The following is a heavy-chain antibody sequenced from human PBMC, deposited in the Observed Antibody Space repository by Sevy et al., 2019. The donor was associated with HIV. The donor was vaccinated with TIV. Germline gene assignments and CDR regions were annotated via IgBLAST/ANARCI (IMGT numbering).Heavy chain of an antibody. CDR1: GFIFTTYE. CDR3: ARARDYYESPGPYYFDY. CDR2: IPSSGSTL. J-gene: IGHJ4*02. D-gene: IGHD3-22*01. V-gene: IGHV3-48*03. Sequence: GGSLRLSCAASGFIFTTYEMNWVRQAPGKELEWVSYIPSSGSTLYYADSVKGRFTISRDNVKNSLYLQMNNLRADDTAVYYCARARDYYESPGPYYFDYWGQGTLVTVSS.